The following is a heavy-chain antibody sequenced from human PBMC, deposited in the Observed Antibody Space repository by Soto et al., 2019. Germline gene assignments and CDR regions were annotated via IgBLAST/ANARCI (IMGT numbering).Heavy chain of an antibody. V-gene: IGHV3-33*08. Sequence: QVQLVESGGGVVQPGGSLRISFTTSGFTFNTYGMHWVRQAPGKGLEWVAIIWYDGSNKNYADSVKGRFTISRDNSKNTLYLQMNSLRAEDTALYYCARSDCTGAYCYSWPFNYGVDVWGQGTTVTVSS. J-gene: IGHJ6*02. CDR3: ARSDCTGAYCYSWPFNYGVDV. CDR2: IWYDGSNK. CDR1: GFTFNTYG. D-gene: IGHD2-21*02.